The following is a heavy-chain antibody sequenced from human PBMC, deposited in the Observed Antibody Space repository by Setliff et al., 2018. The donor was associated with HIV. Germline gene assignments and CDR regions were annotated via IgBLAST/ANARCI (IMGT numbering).Heavy chain of an antibody. J-gene: IGHJ6*03. CDR1: GYTFTSYG. V-gene: IGHV1-18*01. D-gene: IGHD2-15*01. CDR3: ARVAGGDIVVVVAATPYYYYMDV. CDR2: ISAYNGNT. Sequence: ASVMVSCKASGYTFTSYGIGWVRQAPGQGLEWMGWISAYNGNTNYAQKLQGRVTMTTDTSTSTAYMELRSLRSDDTAVYYCARVAGGDIVVVVAATPYYYYMDVWGKGTTVTVSS.